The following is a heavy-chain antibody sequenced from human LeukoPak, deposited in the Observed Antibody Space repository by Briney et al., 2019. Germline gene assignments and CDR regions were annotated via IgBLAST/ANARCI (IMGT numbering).Heavy chain of an antibody. D-gene: IGHD3-3*01. J-gene: IGHJ3*02. Sequence: PSETLSLTCTVSGGSISSYYWSWIRQPPGKGLEWIGYVYYSGSVHYNPPLKSRVTISVDTSKSQFSLKLSSVTAADTAVYYCASAIFVENAFDIWGQGTMVTVSS. CDR1: GGSISSYY. CDR2: VYYSGSV. CDR3: ASAIFVENAFDI. V-gene: IGHV4-59*01.